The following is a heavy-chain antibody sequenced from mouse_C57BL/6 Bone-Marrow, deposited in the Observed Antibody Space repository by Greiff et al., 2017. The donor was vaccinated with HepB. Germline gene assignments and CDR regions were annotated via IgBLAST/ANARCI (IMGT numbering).Heavy chain of an antibody. J-gene: IGHJ2*01. CDR1: GYTFTDYY. D-gene: IGHD1-1*01. V-gene: IGHV1-19*01. CDR2: INPYNGGT. CDR3: ARVYYYGSSPYLDY. Sequence: EVQLQQSGPVLVKPGASVKMSCKASGYTFTDYYMNWVKQSHGKSLEWIGVINPYNGGTSYNQKFKGKATLTVDKSSSTAYMELNSLTSEDSAVYYCARVYYYGSSPYLDYWGQGTTLTVSS.